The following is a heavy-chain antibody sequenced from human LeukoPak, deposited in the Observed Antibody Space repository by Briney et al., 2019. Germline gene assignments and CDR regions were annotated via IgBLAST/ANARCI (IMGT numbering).Heavy chain of an antibody. J-gene: IGHJ4*02. D-gene: IGHD3-22*01. V-gene: IGHV4-4*07. CDR1: GGSISSYY. CDR2: IYTSGST. Sequence: SETLSLTCTVSGGSISSYYWSWIRQPAGKGLEWIGRIYTSGSTNYNPSLKSRVTMSVDTSKNQFSLKLSSVTAADTAVYYCARVSSGYYYDGNYFDYWGQGTLVTVSS. CDR3: ARVSSGYYYDGNYFDY.